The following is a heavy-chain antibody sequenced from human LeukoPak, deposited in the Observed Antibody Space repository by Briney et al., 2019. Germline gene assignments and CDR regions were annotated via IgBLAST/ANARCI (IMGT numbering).Heavy chain of an antibody. CDR1: GYTFTSYY. Sequence: ASVKVSCKASGYTFTSYYMHWVRQAPGQGLEWMGIINPSGGSTSYAQKFQGRVTMTTDTSTSTAYMELRSLRSDDTAVYYCARDLRLVATIGGYWGQGTLVTVSS. J-gene: IGHJ4*02. D-gene: IGHD5-12*01. CDR2: INPSGGST. V-gene: IGHV1-46*01. CDR3: ARDLRLVATIGGY.